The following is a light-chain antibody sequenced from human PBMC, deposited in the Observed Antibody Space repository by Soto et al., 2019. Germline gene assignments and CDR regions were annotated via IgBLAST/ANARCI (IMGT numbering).Light chain of an antibody. Sequence: QSALTQPPSASGSPGQSVTISCTGTGSDIGGYNFVSWYQQHPGKVPKLIIYEVNKRPSGVPDRFSGSKSGNTASLTVSGLQADDEADYYCSPYPGTTTRYVFGNGTQLTVL. CDR2: EVN. V-gene: IGLV2-8*01. CDR3: SPYPGTTTRYV. J-gene: IGLJ1*01. CDR1: GSDIGGYNF.